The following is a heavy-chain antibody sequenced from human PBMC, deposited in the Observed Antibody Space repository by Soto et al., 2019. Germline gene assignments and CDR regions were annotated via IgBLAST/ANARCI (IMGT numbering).Heavy chain of an antibody. CDR3: ARDGEFRSLEWLFNRFDP. CDR2: IYHSGST. V-gene: IGHV4-38-2*02. CDR1: GYSISSGYY. D-gene: IGHD3-9*01. J-gene: IGHJ5*02. Sequence: SETLSLTCAVSGYSISSGYYWGWIRQPPGKGLEWIGSIYHSGSTYYNPSLKSRVTISVDTSKNQFSLKLSSVTVADTAVYYCARDGEFRSLEWLFNRFDPWGQGTLVTAPQ.